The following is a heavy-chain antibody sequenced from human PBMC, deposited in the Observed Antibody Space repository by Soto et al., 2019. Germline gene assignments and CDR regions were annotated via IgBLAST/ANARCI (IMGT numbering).Heavy chain of an antibody. CDR3: TITYCRDNSCPRDFDF. Sequence: QVQVVQSGAEVKKPESSVKVSCKPSGGTFNTYTVNWVRLAPGHGLEWMGRFIPILDMANYVQKFQDRVTITADRSTFTAYMELNILTSDDTAVYYCTITYCRDNSCPRDFDFWGPGTRVTVSS. J-gene: IGHJ4*02. V-gene: IGHV1-69*02. D-gene: IGHD2-21*01. CDR2: FIPILDMA. CDR1: GGTFNTYT.